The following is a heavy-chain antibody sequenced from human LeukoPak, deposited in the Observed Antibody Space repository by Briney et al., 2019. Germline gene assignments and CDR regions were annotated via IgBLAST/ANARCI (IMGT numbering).Heavy chain of an antibody. J-gene: IGHJ6*03. D-gene: IGHD3-9*01. CDR1: GYTFTSYY. V-gene: IGHV1-46*01. CDR3: ARDSISYMDV. Sequence: ASVKVSCKASGYTFTSYYMHWVRQAPGQGLEWMGMINPSGGSTNYALKFQGRVTMTRDTSTSTVYMELSSLRSEDTAVYYCARDSISYMDVWGKGTTVTISS. CDR2: INPSGGST.